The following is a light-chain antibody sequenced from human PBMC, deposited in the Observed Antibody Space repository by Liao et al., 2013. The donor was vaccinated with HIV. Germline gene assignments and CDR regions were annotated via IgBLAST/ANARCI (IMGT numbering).Light chain of an antibody. CDR2: QDS. Sequence: SNELTQPPSVSVSPGQTASITCSGDKLGDKYAYWYQQKPGQSPVLVIYQDSKRPSGIPERFSGANAGNTATLTISGTQAMDEADYYCQAWDTTTAAYVFGTGTKVTVL. J-gene: IGLJ1*01. CDR3: QAWDTTTAAYV. CDR1: KLGDKY. V-gene: IGLV3-1*01.